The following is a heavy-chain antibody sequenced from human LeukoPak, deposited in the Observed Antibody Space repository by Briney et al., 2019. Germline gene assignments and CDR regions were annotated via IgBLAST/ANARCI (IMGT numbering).Heavy chain of an antibody. Sequence: PGGSLRLSCAASGFTFSSHGMRWVRQAPGKGLEWVAVIWFDGSNKYYADSVKGRFTISRDNSKNTLSLQMNSLRAEDTAVYYCARAGSGSHPKELGAFDIWGQGTMVTVSS. J-gene: IGHJ3*02. D-gene: IGHD1-26*01. CDR3: ARAGSGSHPKELGAFDI. CDR1: GFTFSSHG. CDR2: IWFDGSNK. V-gene: IGHV3-33*01.